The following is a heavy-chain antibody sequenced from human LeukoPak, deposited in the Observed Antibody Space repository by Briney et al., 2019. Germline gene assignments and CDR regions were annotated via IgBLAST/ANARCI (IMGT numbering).Heavy chain of an antibody. D-gene: IGHD4-17*01. J-gene: IGHJ6*02. Sequence: ASVKVSCKASGGTFISYAISWVRQAPGQGLEWMGGIIPIFGTANYAQKFQGRVTITADESTSTAYMELSSLRSEDTAVYYCASPPPADYGETPRYFYGMDVWGQGTTVTVSS. CDR1: GGTFISYA. CDR2: IIPIFGTA. V-gene: IGHV1-69*13. CDR3: ASPPPADYGETPRYFYGMDV.